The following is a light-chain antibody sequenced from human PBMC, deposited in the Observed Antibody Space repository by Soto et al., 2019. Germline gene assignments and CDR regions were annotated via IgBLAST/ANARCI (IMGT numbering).Light chain of an antibody. V-gene: IGKV3-15*01. Sequence: EIVMTQSPATLSVSPGERATLACMASQTVASNVAWYQHKPGQAPRLLIHGDSTRATGVPARLSGTGSATEFPHTISLPPSDAFAVYYCQQYHNWPSQYTFGQGTKLLIK. CDR3: QQYHNWPSQYT. CDR1: QTVASN. J-gene: IGKJ2*01. CDR2: GDS.